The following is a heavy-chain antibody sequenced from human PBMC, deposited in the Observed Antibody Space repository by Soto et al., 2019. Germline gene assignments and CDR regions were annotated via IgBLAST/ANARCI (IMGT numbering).Heavy chain of an antibody. CDR2: ISYDGSNK. Sequence: SLRLSCAASGFTFSSYSMHWVRQAPGKGLEWVAVISYDGSNKYYADSVKGRFTISRDNSKNTLYLQMNSLRAEDTAVYYCARDGDYRGMDVWGQGTTVTVSS. J-gene: IGHJ6*02. CDR1: GFTFSSYS. CDR3: ARDGDYRGMDV. V-gene: IGHV3-30-3*01. D-gene: IGHD4-4*01.